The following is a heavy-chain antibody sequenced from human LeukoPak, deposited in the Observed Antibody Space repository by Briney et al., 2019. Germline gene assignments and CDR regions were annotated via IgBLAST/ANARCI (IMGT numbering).Heavy chain of an antibody. CDR1: GFTFSSYE. CDR2: ISSSGSTI. D-gene: IGHD6-25*01. J-gene: IGHJ4*02. CDR3: AREASGYPNYFDY. Sequence: PEGSLRLSCAASGFTFSSYEMNWVRQAPGKGLEWVSYISSSGSTIYYADSVKGRFTISRDNAKNSLYLQMNSLRAEDTAVYYCAREASGYPNYFDYWGQGTLVTVSS. V-gene: IGHV3-48*03.